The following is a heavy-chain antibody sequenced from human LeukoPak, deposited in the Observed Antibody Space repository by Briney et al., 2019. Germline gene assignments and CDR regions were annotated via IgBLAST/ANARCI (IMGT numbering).Heavy chain of an antibody. CDR3: ARGSSGDGYNYYYDYYMGV. J-gene: IGHJ6*03. CDR2: MNPNSGNT. CDR1: GYTFTSYD. Sequence: ASVKVSCKASGYTFTSYDINWVRQATGQGLEWMGWMNPNSGNTGYAQKFQGRVTMTRNTSISTAYMELSSLRSEDTAVYYCARGSSGDGYNYYYDYYMGVWGKGTTVTVSS. V-gene: IGHV1-8*01. D-gene: IGHD5-24*01.